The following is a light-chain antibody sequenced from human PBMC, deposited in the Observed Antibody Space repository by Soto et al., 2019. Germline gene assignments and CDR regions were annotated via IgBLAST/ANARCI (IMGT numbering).Light chain of an antibody. CDR1: QSVSSSY. J-gene: IGKJ1*01. CDR3: QQYGSSPPWT. CDR2: GAS. V-gene: IGKV3-20*01. Sequence: ENVLTQSPGTLSLSLGERATLSCRASQSVSSSYLAWYQQKPGQAPRLLIYGASSRAPGIPDRFSGSGSGTDFTLTISRLEPEDFAVYYCQQYGSSPPWTFGQGTKVEIK.